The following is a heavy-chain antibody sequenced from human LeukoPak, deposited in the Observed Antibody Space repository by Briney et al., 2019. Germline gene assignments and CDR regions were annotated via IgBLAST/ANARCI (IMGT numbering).Heavy chain of an antibody. CDR2: IYSGGST. Sequence: GGSLRLSXAASGFTVSSNYMSWVRQAPGKGLEWVSVIYSGGSTYYADSVKGRFTISRDNSKNTLYLQMNSLRAEDTAVYYCAREKLEAAAGWFDPWGQGTLVTVSS. D-gene: IGHD6-13*01. J-gene: IGHJ5*02. CDR1: GFTVSSNY. V-gene: IGHV3-66*02. CDR3: AREKLEAAAGWFDP.